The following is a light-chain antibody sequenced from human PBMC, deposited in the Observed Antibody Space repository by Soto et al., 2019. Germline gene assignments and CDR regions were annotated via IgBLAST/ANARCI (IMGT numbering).Light chain of an antibody. CDR3: QQYGSAPLFT. J-gene: IGKJ3*01. CDR1: QSVSSNY. CDR2: AAS. V-gene: IGKV3-20*01. Sequence: EIVLTQSPGTLSLSPGERATLSCRASQSVSSNYLAWYQQQKPGQAPRLLIYAASNRASGFPDRFSGSGSGTDFTLTINRLEPEDFAVYYCQQYGSAPLFTFGPGTKVDIK.